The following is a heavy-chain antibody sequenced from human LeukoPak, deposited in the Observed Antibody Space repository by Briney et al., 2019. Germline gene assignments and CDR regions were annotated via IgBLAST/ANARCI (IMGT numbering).Heavy chain of an antibody. CDR2: ISGSGGTT. J-gene: IGHJ4*02. CDR1: GFTFSNYV. Sequence: GGSLRLSCAASGFTFSNYVMTWVRQAPGKGLEWVSAISGSGGTTYYADSVKGRITISRDNSKDTLYLQMNSLRVEDTAVYYCADDSGYWGQGTLVTVSS. CDR3: ADDSGY. V-gene: IGHV3-23*01.